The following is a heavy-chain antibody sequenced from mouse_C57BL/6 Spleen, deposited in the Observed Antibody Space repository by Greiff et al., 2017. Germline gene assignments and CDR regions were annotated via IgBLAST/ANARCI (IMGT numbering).Heavy chain of an antibody. Sequence: QVQLQQPGAELVKPGASVKLSCKASGYTFTSCWMQWVKQRPGQGLEWIGEIDPSDSYTNYNQKFKGKATLTVDTSSSTAYMQLSSLTSEDSAVYYCARTGPFDYWGQGTTLTVSS. D-gene: IGHD4-1*01. CDR1: GYTFTSCW. J-gene: IGHJ2*01. CDR3: ARTGPFDY. V-gene: IGHV1-50*01. CDR2: IDPSDSYT.